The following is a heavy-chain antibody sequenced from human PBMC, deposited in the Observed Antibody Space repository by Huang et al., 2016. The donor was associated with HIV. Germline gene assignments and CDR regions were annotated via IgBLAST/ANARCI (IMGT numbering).Heavy chain of an antibody. V-gene: IGHV1-24*01. D-gene: IGHD3-9*01. CDR1: EYTLTELS. Sequence: QVQLVQSRAEVKKPGASVKVSCKVSEYTLTELSIHWVRQPPGKGLEWMGGFDPEIGETIDAQKFQGIVTMTEDTSTETAVMELSGLRPEDTAVYYCATGFDVFFDFWGQGTLVTVSS. CDR2: FDPEIGET. CDR3: ATGFDVFFDF. J-gene: IGHJ4*02.